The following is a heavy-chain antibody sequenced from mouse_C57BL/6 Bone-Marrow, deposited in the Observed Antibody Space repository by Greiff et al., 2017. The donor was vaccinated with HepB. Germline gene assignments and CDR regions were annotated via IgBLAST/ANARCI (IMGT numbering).Heavy chain of an antibody. CDR1: GFTFSDYY. J-gene: IGHJ2*01. Sequence: EVKLQESGGGLVQPGGSLKLSCAASGFTFSDYYMYWVRQTPEKRLEWVAYISNGGGSTYYPDTVKGRFTISRDNAKNTLYLQMSRLKSEDTAMYYCANFYYFDYWGQGTTLTVSS. CDR3: ANFYYFDY. V-gene: IGHV5-12*01. CDR2: ISNGGGST.